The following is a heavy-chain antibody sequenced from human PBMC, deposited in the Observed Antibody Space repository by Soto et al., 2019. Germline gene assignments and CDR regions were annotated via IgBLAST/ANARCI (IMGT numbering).Heavy chain of an antibody. CDR3: AKGPKGYSYGYGVDY. Sequence: GGSLRLSCAASGFTFSSYGMHWVRRAPGKGLEWVAVISYDGSNKYYADSVKGRFTISRDNSKNTLYLQMNSLRAEDTAVYYCAKGPKGYSYGYGVDYWGQGTLVTVSS. J-gene: IGHJ4*02. D-gene: IGHD5-18*01. CDR1: GFTFSSYG. V-gene: IGHV3-30*18. CDR2: ISYDGSNK.